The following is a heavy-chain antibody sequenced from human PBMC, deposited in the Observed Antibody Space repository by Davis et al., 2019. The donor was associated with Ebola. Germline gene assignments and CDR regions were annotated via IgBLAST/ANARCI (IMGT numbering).Heavy chain of an antibody. CDR1: RFTFSSYG. J-gene: IGHJ4*02. CDR3: ARARSSPWSGYFDY. Sequence: GESLKISCAASRFTFSSYGMLWVRQAPGKGLEWVAVISSDGSNKYYADSVKGRFTISRDNSKNTLYLQMNSLRAEDTAVYYCARARSSPWSGYFDYWGQGTLVTVSS. D-gene: IGHD6-13*01. V-gene: IGHV3-30*19. CDR2: ISSDGSNK.